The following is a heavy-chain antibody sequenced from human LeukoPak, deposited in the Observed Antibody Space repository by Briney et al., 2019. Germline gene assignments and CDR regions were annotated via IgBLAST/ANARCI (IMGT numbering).Heavy chain of an antibody. Sequence: GGSLRLSCAASGFTFSSYSMNWVRQAPGKGLEWVSSISSSSSYIYYADSVKGRFTISRDNAKNSPYLQMNSLRAEDTAVYYCASEGYYDSSGTLMNYYYGMDVWGQGTTVTVSS. D-gene: IGHD3-22*01. J-gene: IGHJ6*02. V-gene: IGHV3-21*01. CDR2: ISSSSSYI. CDR1: GFTFSSYS. CDR3: ASEGYYDSSGTLMNYYYGMDV.